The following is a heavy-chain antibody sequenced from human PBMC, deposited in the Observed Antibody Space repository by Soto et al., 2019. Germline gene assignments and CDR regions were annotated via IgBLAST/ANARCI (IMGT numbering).Heavy chain of an antibody. D-gene: IGHD2-21*02. CDR3: AGLAPLVVVPARNFVS. Sequence: QVQLVESGGGVVQPGRSLRLSCAASGFTFSSYGMHWVRQAPGKGLEWVAVIWYDGSNKYYADSVKGRFTISRDNSKNAVSVRMSGVRAEHPAVYYCAGLAPLVVVPARNFVSWGKGPRDPVPS. J-gene: IGHJ4*02. V-gene: IGHV3-33*01. CDR1: GFTFSSYG. CDR2: IWYDGSNK.